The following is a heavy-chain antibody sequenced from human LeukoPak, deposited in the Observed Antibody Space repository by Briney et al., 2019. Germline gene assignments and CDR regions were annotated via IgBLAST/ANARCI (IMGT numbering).Heavy chain of an antibody. CDR3: ARGGSGWGFDY. D-gene: IGHD6-19*01. CDR2: INPNSGGT. V-gene: IGHV1-2*06. Sequence: ASVKVSCKASGYTFTSYDINWVRQATGQGLEWMGRINPNSGGTNYAQKFQGRVTMTRDTSISTAYMELSRLRSDDTAVYYCARGGSGWGFDYWGQGTLVTVSS. CDR1: GYTFTSYD. J-gene: IGHJ4*02.